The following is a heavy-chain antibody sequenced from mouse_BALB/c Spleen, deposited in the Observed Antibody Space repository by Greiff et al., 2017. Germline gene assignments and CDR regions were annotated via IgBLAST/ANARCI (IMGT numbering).Heavy chain of an antibody. CDR3: ARGYDGYFSWFAY. D-gene: IGHD2-3*01. CDR2: IDPSDSET. CDR1: GYTFTSYW. V-gene: IGHV1-69*02. J-gene: IGHJ3*01. Sequence: VQLQQPGAELVKPGAPVKLSCKASGYTFTSYWMNWVKQRPGRGLEWIGRIDPSDSETHYNQKFKDKATLTVDKSSSTAYIQLSSLTSEDSAVYYCARGYDGYFSWFAYWGQGTLVTVSA.